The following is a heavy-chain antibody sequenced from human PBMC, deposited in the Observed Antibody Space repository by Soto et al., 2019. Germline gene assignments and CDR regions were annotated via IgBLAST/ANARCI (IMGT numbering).Heavy chain of an antibody. CDR3: ARQLGYCSGINCDDRPR. Sequence: QVQLQQWGAGLLKPSETLSLTCAVYGDSLSGYYWSWIRQPPGKGLEWIGEVNHSGSTNYNPSLQSGVTISVDTSKNQFSLKLRSVTAAGTAVYYCARQLGYCSGINCDDRPRWGQGIVVTVSS. CDR1: GDSLSGYY. CDR2: VNHSGST. J-gene: IGHJ4*02. V-gene: IGHV4-34*01. D-gene: IGHD2-15*01.